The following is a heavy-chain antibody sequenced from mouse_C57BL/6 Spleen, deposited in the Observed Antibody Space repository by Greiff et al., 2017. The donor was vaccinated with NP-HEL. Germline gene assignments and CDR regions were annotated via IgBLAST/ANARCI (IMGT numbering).Heavy chain of an antibody. J-gene: IGHJ3*01. CDR3: ASRGSSYWFAY. V-gene: IGHV2-2*01. CDR1: GFSLTSYG. D-gene: IGHD1-1*01. CDR2: IWSGGST. Sequence: VKLMESGPGLVQPSQSLSITCTVSGFSLTSYGVHWVRQSPGKGLEWLGVIWSGGSTDYNAAFISRLSISKDNSKSQVFFKMNSLQADDTAIYYCASRGSSYWFAYWGQGTLVTVSA.